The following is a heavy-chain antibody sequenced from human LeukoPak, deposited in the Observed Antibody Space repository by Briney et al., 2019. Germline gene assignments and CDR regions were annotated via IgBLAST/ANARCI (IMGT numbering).Heavy chain of an antibody. CDR2: ISSSSYI. V-gene: IGHV3-21*01. D-gene: IGHD3-22*01. CDR3: ARSEYYYDSSGYYYLDY. Sequence: GGSLRLPCAASGFTFSSYSMNWVRQAPGKGLEWVSSISSSSYIYYADSVKGRFTISRDNAKNSLYLQMNSLRAEDTAVYYCARSEYYYDSSGYYYLDYWGQGTLVTVSS. J-gene: IGHJ4*02. CDR1: GFTFSSYS.